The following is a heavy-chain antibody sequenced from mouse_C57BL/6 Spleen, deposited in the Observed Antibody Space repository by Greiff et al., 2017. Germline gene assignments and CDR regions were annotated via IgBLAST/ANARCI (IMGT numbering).Heavy chain of an antibody. J-gene: IGHJ2*01. D-gene: IGHD1-1*01. CDR1: GYSITSGYD. Sequence: VQLQQSGPGMVKPSQSLSLTCTVTGYSITSGYDWHWIRHFPGNKLEWMGYISYSGSTNYNPSLKSRISITHDTSKNHFFLKLNSVTTEDTATYYCARERDYGSLDYWGQGTTLTVSS. CDR2: ISYSGST. CDR3: ARERDYGSLDY. V-gene: IGHV3-1*01.